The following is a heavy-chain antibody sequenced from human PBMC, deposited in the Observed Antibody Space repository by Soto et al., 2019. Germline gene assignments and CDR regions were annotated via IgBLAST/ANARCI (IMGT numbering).Heavy chain of an antibody. J-gene: IGHJ6*02. CDR3: ARSSGNTPHHYGLDV. Sequence: QVQLVQSGAAVKKPGASVKVSCKASGYTFSDYYLHWVRQAPGQGLEWMGWIDPGKGGTNYAQKFRGWATMTGDTSITTAYMELSRLTSDDTAVYFCARSSGNTPHHYGLDVWGQGTTVIVSS. CDR2: IDPGKGGT. CDR1: GYTFSDYY. V-gene: IGHV1-2*04. D-gene: IGHD1-26*01.